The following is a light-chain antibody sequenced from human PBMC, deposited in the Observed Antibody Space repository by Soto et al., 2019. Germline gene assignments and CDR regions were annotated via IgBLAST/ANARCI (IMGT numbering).Light chain of an antibody. CDR1: QPVTSNY. CDR2: GAS. V-gene: IGKV3-20*01. CDR3: QHYGDSLWT. Sequence: EIVLTQSPGTLSLSPGERATLSCRASQPVTSNYLAWYQQKPGQTPRLLIYGASDRATGIPDRFSGSGSGTDFTLTISRLEPEDFAVFYCQHYGDSLWTFGQGTKVGIK. J-gene: IGKJ1*01.